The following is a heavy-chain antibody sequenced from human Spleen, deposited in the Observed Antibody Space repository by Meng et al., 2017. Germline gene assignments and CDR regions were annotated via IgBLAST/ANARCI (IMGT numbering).Heavy chain of an antibody. V-gene: IGHV3-7*03. J-gene: IGHJ4*01. CDR1: GFTFSSYW. Sequence: GESLKISCAASGFTFSSYWMSWVRQAPGKGLEWVGHIKQDGSWRYYVDSVKGRFTISRDNAKNSLYLQMSSLRAEDTAVYHCAKGWNLGNDWGHGTLVTVSS. CDR3: AKGWNLGND. CDR2: IKQDGSWR. D-gene: IGHD3-16*01.